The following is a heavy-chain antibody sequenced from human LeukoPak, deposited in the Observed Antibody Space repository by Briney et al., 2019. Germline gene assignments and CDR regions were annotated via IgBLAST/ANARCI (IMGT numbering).Heavy chain of an antibody. CDR2: IYSSGTT. CDR1: GGSIRSYY. Sequence: PSETLSLTCTVSGGSIRSYYWSWIRQPAGKGLDWIGRIYSSGTTNYNPSLKSRVTMSIDTSKNQFSLKLSSVTAADTAVYYCARGLWFGELNYWGQGTLVTVSS. V-gene: IGHV4-4*07. D-gene: IGHD3-10*01. CDR3: ARGLWFGELNY. J-gene: IGHJ4*02.